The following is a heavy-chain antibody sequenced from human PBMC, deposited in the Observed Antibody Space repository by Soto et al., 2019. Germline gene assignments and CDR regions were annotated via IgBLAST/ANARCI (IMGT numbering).Heavy chain of an antibody. CDR3: ARDVYSSGWFDY. V-gene: IGHV3-33*01. CDR1: GFTFSIYG. J-gene: IGHJ4*02. CDR2: IWYDGSNK. D-gene: IGHD6-19*01. Sequence: QVQLVGSGGGVVQPGRSLRLSCAASGFTFSIYGMHWVRQAPGKGLEWVAVIWYDGSNKYYGDSVKGRFTISRDNSKNTLYLQMNSLRAEDTAVYYCARDVYSSGWFDYWGQGTLVTVSS.